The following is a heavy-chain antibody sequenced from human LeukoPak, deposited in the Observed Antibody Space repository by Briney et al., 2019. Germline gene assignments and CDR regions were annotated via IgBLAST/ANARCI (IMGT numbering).Heavy chain of an antibody. V-gene: IGHV1-18*01. CDR3: ARETTVTTDFDY. CDR1: GGTFSSYA. Sequence: ASVKVSCKASGGTFSSYAISWVRQAPGQGLEWMGWISAYNGNTNYAQKLQGRVTMTTDTSTSTVYMELRSLRSDDTAVYYCARETTVTTDFDYWGQGTLVTVSS. J-gene: IGHJ4*02. D-gene: IGHD4-17*01. CDR2: ISAYNGNT.